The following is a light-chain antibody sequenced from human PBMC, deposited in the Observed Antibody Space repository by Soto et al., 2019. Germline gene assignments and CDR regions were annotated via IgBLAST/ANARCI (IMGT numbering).Light chain of an antibody. J-gene: IGKJ4*01. CDR2: GVS. CDR1: QSVSSN. V-gene: IGKV3-15*01. Sequence: EIVMTQSPGTLSVSPGERATLSCRASQSVSSNLAWYQQKPGQAPRLLIYGVSTRATGIPARFSGSGSGTEFTLTISSLQSEDLAVYYCQQHNNWPLTFGGGIKVELK. CDR3: QQHNNWPLT.